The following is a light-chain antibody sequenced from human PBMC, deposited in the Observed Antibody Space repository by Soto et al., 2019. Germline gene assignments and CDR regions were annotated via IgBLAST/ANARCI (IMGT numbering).Light chain of an antibody. Sequence: QPVLTQSPSASASLGASVKLTCTLSSGHSSYPIAWHQQQPEKGPRYLMKLNSDGSHTKGDGIPDRFSGSSSGAERYLTISSLQSEDEADYYCQTWGSGIVFGGGTKLTVL. CDR1: SGHSSYP. CDR3: QTWGSGIV. J-gene: IGLJ2*01. CDR2: LNSDGSH. V-gene: IGLV4-69*01.